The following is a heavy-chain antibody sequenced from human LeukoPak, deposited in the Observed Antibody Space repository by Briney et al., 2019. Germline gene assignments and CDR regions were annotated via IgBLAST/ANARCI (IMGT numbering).Heavy chain of an antibody. D-gene: IGHD1-14*01. CDR1: GFAFSSFW. V-gene: IGHV3-74*01. Sequence: PGGSLRLSCAASGFAFSSFWMHWVRQAPGKGLVWVSRINADGSSTNYADSVKGRFTISRDNAKSTLYLQMNSLRAEDTAVYYCVRDSNLSFDYWGQGSLVTVSS. J-gene: IGHJ4*02. CDR3: VRDSNLSFDY. CDR2: INADGSST.